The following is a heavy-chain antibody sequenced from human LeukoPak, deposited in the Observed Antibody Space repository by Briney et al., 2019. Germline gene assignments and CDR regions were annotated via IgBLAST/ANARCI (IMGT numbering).Heavy chain of an antibody. D-gene: IGHD5-18*01. CDR1: GGSFSDYY. CDR3: VRVGYSYVINDWSRTGLGASPTKYYYHMDV. V-gene: IGHV4-34*01. Sequence: PSETLSLTCAVYGGSFSDYYWGWIRQPPGKGLEWIGEVNPSGSTNYSPSLKSRVTISVDTSKNQFSLKLSSVAAADTAVYFCVRVGYSYVINDWSRTGLGASPTKYYYHMDVWDKGATVTVSS. J-gene: IGHJ6*03. CDR2: VNPSGST.